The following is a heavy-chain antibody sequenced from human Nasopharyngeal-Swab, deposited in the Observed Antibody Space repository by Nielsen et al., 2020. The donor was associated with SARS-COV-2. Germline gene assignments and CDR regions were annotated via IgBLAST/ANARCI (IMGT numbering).Heavy chain of an antibody. Sequence: LSLTCAASGFTFSSYTMHWVRQAPGKGLVWVSRIQSDGSDINYADSVKGRFTISRDNAKNTLYLQMHSLRAEDTAVYYCARGASTLSNWYFDLWGRGTLVRVSS. CDR1: GFTFSSYT. CDR2: IQSDGSDI. D-gene: IGHD2-2*01. V-gene: IGHV3-74*01. J-gene: IGHJ2*01. CDR3: ARGASTLSNWYFDL.